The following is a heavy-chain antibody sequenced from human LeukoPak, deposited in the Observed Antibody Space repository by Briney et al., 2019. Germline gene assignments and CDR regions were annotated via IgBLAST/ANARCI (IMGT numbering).Heavy chain of an antibody. CDR3: ARDLAGYYDFWSGFFQH. J-gene: IGHJ1*01. V-gene: IGHV1-46*03. Sequence: ASVKVSCKASGYTFTSYYMHWVQQAPGQGLEWMGIINPSGGSTSYAQKFQGRVTMTRDTSTSTVYMELSSLRSEDTAVYYCARDLAGYYDFWSGFFQHWGQGTLVTVSS. CDR2: INPSGGST. CDR1: GYTFTSYY. D-gene: IGHD3-3*01.